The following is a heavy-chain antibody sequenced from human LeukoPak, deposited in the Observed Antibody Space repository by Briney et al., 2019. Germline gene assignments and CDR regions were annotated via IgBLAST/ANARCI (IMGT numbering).Heavy chain of an antibody. CDR3: AREPNTDSGSYPTHFDY. D-gene: IGHD1-26*01. CDR1: GFTFSSYS. Sequence: PGGSLRLSCAASGFTFSSYSVNWVRQAPGKGLEWVSSISSSSSYIYYADSVKGRFTISRDNAKNSLYLQMNSLRAEDTAVYYCAREPNTDSGSYPTHFDYWGQGTLVTVSS. J-gene: IGHJ4*02. CDR2: ISSSSSYI. V-gene: IGHV3-21*01.